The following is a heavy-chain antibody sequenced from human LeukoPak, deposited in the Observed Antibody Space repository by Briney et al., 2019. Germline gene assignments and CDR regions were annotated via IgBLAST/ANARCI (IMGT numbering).Heavy chain of an antibody. D-gene: IGHD6-19*01. CDR3: TREGRPGWYLFDY. Sequence: GGSLRLSCAASVFTFTTYSMHWVRQAPGQGLEWVAFIQYDRSNKYYADSVKGRFTISRDNSKSTLYLQMNSLRPEDTAVYYCTREGRPGWYLFDYWGQGTLVTVSS. CDR2: IQYDRSNK. V-gene: IGHV3-30*02. CDR1: VFTFTTYS. J-gene: IGHJ4*02.